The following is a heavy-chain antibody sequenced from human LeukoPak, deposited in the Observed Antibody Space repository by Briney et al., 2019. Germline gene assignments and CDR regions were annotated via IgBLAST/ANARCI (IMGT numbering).Heavy chain of an antibody. CDR3: AAVGYSYGGLDY. CDR2: INPNSGGT. CDR1: GYTFTGYY. J-gene: IGHJ4*02. V-gene: IGHV1-2*06. D-gene: IGHD5-18*01. Sequence: ASVKVSCKASGYTFTGYYMHWVRQAPGQGLEGMGRINPNSGGTNYAQKFQGRVTMTRDTSISTAYMELSRLRSDDTAVYYCAAVGYSYGGLDYWGQGTLVTVSS.